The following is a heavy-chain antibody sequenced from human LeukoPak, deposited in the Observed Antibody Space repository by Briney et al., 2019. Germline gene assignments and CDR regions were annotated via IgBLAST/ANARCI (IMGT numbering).Heavy chain of an antibody. CDR3: ARSRGGSGSYYFYGMDV. J-gene: IGHJ6*02. Sequence: PGGSLRLSCAASGFTFSSYAMHWVRQAPGKGLEWVAVISYDGSNKYYADSVKGRLTISRDNSKNTLYLQMNSLRAEDTAVYYCARSRGGSGSYYFYGMDVWGQGTTVTVSS. CDR2: ISYDGSNK. V-gene: IGHV3-30*04. CDR1: GFTFSSYA. D-gene: IGHD3-10*01.